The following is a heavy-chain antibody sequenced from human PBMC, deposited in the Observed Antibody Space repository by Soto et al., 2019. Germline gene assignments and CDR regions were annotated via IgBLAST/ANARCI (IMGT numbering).Heavy chain of an antibody. Sequence: QVQLVESGGGLVKPGGSLRLSCAASGFTFGDYYMTWIRQAPGKGLEWVSFIGNRGTGIYYADSVKRRFTIFRDNAKNSLYLQMNSLRAEDTAMYYCARDLRAVGMASRFDPWGQGTLVTVSS. CDR3: ARDLRAVGMASRFDP. CDR1: GFTFGDYY. V-gene: IGHV3-11*01. CDR2: IGNRGTGI. J-gene: IGHJ5*02. D-gene: IGHD6-13*01.